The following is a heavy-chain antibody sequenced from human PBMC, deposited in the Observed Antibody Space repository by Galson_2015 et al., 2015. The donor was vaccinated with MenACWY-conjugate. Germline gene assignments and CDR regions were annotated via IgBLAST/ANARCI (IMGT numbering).Heavy chain of an antibody. CDR3: AKEPRVTTTNWFDP. CDR1: GFTFGSYR. D-gene: IGHD1-26*01. CDR2: ISSGSSYI. V-gene: IGHV3-21*01. Sequence: SLRLSCAASGFTFGSYRMNWVRQAPGKGLEWVSSISSGSSYIYYADSVKGRFTISRDNAKNSLYLQMNSLRAEDTALYYCAKEPRVTTTNWFDPWGQGTLVTVSS. J-gene: IGHJ5*02.